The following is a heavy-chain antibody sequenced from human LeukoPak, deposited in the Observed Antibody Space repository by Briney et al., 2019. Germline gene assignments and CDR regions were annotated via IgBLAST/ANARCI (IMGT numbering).Heavy chain of an antibody. J-gene: IGHJ3*02. CDR3: AGSRVNAFDI. CDR1: GFTFDDYA. V-gene: IGHV3-9*01. D-gene: IGHD2-21*01. Sequence: GRSLRLSCAASGFTFDDYAMHWVRQAPGKGLEWVSGISWNSGSIGYADSVKGRFTISRDNAKNSLYLQMNSLRAEDTALYYCAGSRVNAFDIWGQGTMVTVSS. CDR2: ISWNSGSI.